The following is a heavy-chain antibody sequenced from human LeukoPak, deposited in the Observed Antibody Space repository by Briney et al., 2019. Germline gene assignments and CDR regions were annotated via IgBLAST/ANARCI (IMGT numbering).Heavy chain of an antibody. CDR3: ARESWSYDFWSGPNWFDP. D-gene: IGHD3-3*01. V-gene: IGHV1-2*02. J-gene: IGHJ5*02. Sequence: SVKVSCKASGYTFTGYYMHWVRQAPGQGLEWMGWINPNSGGTNYAQKFQGRVTMTRDTSISTAYMELSRLRSDDTAVYYCARESWSYDFWSGPNWFDPWGQGTLVTVSS. CDR1: GYTFTGYY. CDR2: INPNSGGT.